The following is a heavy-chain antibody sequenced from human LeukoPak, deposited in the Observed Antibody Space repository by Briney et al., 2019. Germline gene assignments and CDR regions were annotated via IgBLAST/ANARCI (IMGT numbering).Heavy chain of an antibody. J-gene: IGHJ4*02. CDR1: GFTFSSSA. Sequence: GGSLRLSCAASGFTFSSSAMSWVRQAPGKGLEWVSVISGSGGSTYYADSVKGRFTISRDNSKNTLYLQMSSLRAEDTAVYYCAKGDYSNYFDYWGQGTLVTVSS. D-gene: IGHD4-11*01. CDR2: ISGSGGST. V-gene: IGHV3-23*01. CDR3: AKGDYSNYFDY.